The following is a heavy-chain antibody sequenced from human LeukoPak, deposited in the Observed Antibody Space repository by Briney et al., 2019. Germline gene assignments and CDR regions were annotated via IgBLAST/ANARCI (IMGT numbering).Heavy chain of an antibody. V-gene: IGHV1-46*02. CDR2: ISPSGGST. CDR1: GYSFNSQG. Sequence: ASVKVSCKASGYSFNSQGMNWVRQAPGQGPEWMGVISPSGGSTTYAQKLQGRVTMTTDSSTSTAYMELRSLRSDDTAVYYCARGPIIDIVVIPAAADYYHMDVWGKGTTVTVSS. CDR3: ARGPIIDIVVIPAAADYYHMDV. J-gene: IGHJ6*03. D-gene: IGHD2-2*01.